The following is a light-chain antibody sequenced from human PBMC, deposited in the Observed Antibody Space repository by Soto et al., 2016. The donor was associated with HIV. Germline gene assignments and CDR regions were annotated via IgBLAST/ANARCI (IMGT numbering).Light chain of an antibody. CDR2: AAM. CDR3: QQYNTYRYT. CDR1: QDIYNY. Sequence: DIQMTQSPSSLSGSIGDRVSITCRASQDIYNYLAWYQQKPGKVPRLLISAAMNLESGVPSRFRGSGSGTEFTLTISSLQPGDFATYYCQQYNTYRYTFGQGTKVEIK. V-gene: IGKV1-27*01. J-gene: IGKJ2*01.